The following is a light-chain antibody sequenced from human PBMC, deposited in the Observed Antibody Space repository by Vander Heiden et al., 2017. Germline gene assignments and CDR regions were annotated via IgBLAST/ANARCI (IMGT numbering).Light chain of an antibody. CDR1: QSISSW. CDR2: DAS. J-gene: IGKJ2*01. CDR3: QQYNSYSPYT. Sequence: DIQMTPSPSTLSASVGDRVTITCRASQSISSWLAWYQQKPGKAPKLLIYDASSLESGVPSRFSGSGCGTEVTLTISSRQQDDFAAYYCQQYNSYSPYTFGQGTKLEIK. V-gene: IGKV1-5*01.